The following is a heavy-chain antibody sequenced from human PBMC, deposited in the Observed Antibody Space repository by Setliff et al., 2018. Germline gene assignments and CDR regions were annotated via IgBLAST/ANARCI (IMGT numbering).Heavy chain of an antibody. CDR2: VYTSGST. V-gene: IGHV4-61*09. J-gene: IGHJ4*02. CDR3: AREVARDDSGYYYYFDF. D-gene: IGHD3-22*01. Sequence: PSETLSLTCTVSGGSISNDYYYWSWIRQPAGKGLEWIGHVYTSGSTNYHPSLKSRITISADTSKNLFSLRLSSVTAADTAMYYCAREVARDDSGYYYYFDFWGQGTLVTVSS. CDR1: GGSISNDYYY.